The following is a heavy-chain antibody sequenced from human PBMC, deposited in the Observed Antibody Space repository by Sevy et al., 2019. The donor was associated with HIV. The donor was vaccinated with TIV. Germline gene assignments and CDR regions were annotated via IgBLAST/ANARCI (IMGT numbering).Heavy chain of an antibody. Sequence: ASVKVSCKASGGTFSSYAISWVRQAPGQGLEWMGGIIPIFGTANYAQKFQGRVTITAEESTSTAYMELSSLRSEDTAVYYCARDSSGSGSFDYWGQGTLVTVSS. V-gene: IGHV1-69*13. CDR3: ARDSSGSGSFDY. CDR1: GGTFSSYA. CDR2: IIPIFGTA. D-gene: IGHD3-10*01. J-gene: IGHJ4*02.